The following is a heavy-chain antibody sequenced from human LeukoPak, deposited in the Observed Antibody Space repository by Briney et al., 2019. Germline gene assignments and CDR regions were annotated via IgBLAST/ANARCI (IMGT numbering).Heavy chain of an antibody. V-gene: IGHV1-8*01. J-gene: IGHJ6*02. CDR3: ARGTDWNSPVGMDV. CDR1: GYTFTSYD. D-gene: IGHD1-7*01. CDR2: MNPNSGNT. Sequence: ASVKLSCKASGYTFTSYDINWVRQATGQGLEWMGWMNPNSGNTGYAQKFQGRVTMTRNTSISTAYMELSSLRSEDTAVYYCARGTDWNSPVGMDVWGQGTTVTVSS.